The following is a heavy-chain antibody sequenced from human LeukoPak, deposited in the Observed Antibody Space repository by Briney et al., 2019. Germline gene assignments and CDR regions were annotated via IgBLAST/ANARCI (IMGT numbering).Heavy chain of an antibody. V-gene: IGHV3-30*02. CDR1: GFTFSTFG. CDR3: ARAVTTTHFDY. CDR2: ISHDGNGK. J-gene: IGHJ4*02. Sequence: GGSVRLSCAASGFTFSTFGMHWIRQAPGKGLEWVAFISHDGNGKHYADSVKGRFTISRDNSKNTLYLQMNSLRAEDTAVYYCARAVTTTHFDYWGQGTLVTVSS. D-gene: IGHD1-1*01.